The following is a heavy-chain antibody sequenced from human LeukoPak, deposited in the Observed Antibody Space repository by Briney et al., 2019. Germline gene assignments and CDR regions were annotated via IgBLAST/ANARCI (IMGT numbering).Heavy chain of an antibody. CDR1: GGSISSGGYH. CDR3: ARDLGGYCDY. D-gene: IGHD2-15*01. Sequence: SETLSLTCTVSGGSISSGGYHWSWIRQHPGKGLEWIGYIYYSGSTYYNPSLKSRVTISVDTSKNQFSLKLSSVTAADTAVYYCARDLGGYCDYWGQGTLVTVSS. CDR2: IYYSGST. V-gene: IGHV4-31*03. J-gene: IGHJ4*02.